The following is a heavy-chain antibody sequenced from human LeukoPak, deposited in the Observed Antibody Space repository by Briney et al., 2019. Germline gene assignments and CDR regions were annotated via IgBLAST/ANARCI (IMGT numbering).Heavy chain of an antibody. CDR2: IYYSGST. CDR1: GGSISSGDYY. CDR3: ARYSGSYYADY. J-gene: IGHJ4*02. V-gene: IGHV4-30-4*01. D-gene: IGHD1-26*01. Sequence: PSETLSLTCTVSGGSISSGDYYWSWIRQPPGKGLEWIGYIYYSGSTYYNPSPKSRVTISVDTSKNQFSLKLSSVTAADTAVYYCARYSGSYYADYWGQGTLVTVSS.